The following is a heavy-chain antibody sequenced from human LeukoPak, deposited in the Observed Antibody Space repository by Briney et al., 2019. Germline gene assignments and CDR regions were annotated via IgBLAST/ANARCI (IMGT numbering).Heavy chain of an antibody. CDR3: ANQLIAAAGTRGWFDP. V-gene: IGHV4-34*01. J-gene: IGHJ5*02. CDR1: GGSFSGFY. CDR2: INHSGST. D-gene: IGHD6-13*01. Sequence: SETLSLTCAVYGGSFSGFYWSWIRQPPGKGLEWIGEINHSGSTNYNPSLKSRVTISVDTSKNQFSLKLSSVTAADTAVYYCANQLIAAAGTRGWFDPWGQGTLVTVSS.